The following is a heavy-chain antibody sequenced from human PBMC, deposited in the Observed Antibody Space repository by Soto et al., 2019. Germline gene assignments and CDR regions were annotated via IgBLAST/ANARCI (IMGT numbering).Heavy chain of an antibody. D-gene: IGHD5-18*01. CDR1: GYTFTGYY. CDR3: ARDTGGSDTAMVNFDY. CDR2: INPNSGGT. V-gene: IGHV1-2*04. Sequence: ASVKVSCKASGYTFTGYYMHWVRQAPGQGLEWMGWINPNSGGTNYAQKFQGWVTMTRDTSISTAYMELSRLRSDDTAVYYCARDTGGSDTAMVNFDYWGQGTLVTVSS. J-gene: IGHJ4*02.